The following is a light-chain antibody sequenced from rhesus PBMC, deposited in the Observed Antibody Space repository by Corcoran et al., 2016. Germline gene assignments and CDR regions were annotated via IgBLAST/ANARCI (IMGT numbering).Light chain of an antibody. J-gene: IGKJ4*01. Sequence: DIQMTQSPSSLSASVGDTVTITCRARPGISIWLAWYQQKPGKAPNLLIYKASSLHSGVQSRFRGRGSGTDFTLTSSSLQSEDFATYYCQQYDSRPLTVGGGTKVEIK. CDR1: PGISIW. V-gene: IGKV1-22*01. CDR3: QQYDSRPLT. CDR2: KAS.